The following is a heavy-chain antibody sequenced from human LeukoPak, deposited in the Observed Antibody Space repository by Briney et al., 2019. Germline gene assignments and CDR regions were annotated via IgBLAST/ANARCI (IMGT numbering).Heavy chain of an antibody. Sequence: GGSLRLSCAASGFTFGSYWMSWVRQAPGKGLEWVANIKQDGSEKYYVDSVKGRFTMSRDNAKNSLYLQMNSLRAEDTAVYYCVRGGGKFDYWGQGTLVTVSS. CDR2: IKQDGSEK. J-gene: IGHJ4*02. CDR3: VRGGGKFDY. V-gene: IGHV3-7*01. CDR1: GFTFGSYW. D-gene: IGHD4-23*01.